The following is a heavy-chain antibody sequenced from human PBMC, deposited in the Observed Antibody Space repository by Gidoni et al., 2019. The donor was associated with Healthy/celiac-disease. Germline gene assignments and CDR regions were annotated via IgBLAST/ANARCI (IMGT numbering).Heavy chain of an antibody. D-gene: IGHD2-2*01. V-gene: IGHV1-3*01. CDR2: INAGNGNT. Sequence: QVQLVQSGAEVQKPGASVKVSCKASGYTFTSYAMHWVRQAPGQRLEWMGWINAGNGNTKYSQKFQGRVTITRDTSASTAYMELSSLRSEDTAVYYCARDVVPAAVLFDYWGQGTLVTVSS. J-gene: IGHJ4*02. CDR1: GYTFTSYA. CDR3: ARDVVPAAVLFDY.